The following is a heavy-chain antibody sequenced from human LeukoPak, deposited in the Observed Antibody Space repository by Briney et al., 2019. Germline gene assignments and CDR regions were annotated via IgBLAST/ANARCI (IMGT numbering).Heavy chain of an antibody. J-gene: IGHJ4*02. CDR3: ARGRAGYDSSGYFY. V-gene: IGHV4-4*07. CDR2: IYSSGST. D-gene: IGHD3-22*01. Sequence: SETLSLTCTVSGGSISSYSWSWIRQPAGKGLEWIGRIYSSGSTNYNPSLKSRVTMSVDTSKNQFSLKLSSVTAADTAVYYCARGRAGYDSSGYFYWGQGTLVTVSS. CDR1: GGSISSYS.